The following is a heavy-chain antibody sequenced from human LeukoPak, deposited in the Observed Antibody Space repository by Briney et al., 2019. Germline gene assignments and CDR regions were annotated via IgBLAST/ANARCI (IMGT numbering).Heavy chain of an antibody. V-gene: IGHV3-23*01. CDR3: AREWHFDF. J-gene: IGHJ4*02. CDR2: IGPTGGYT. CDR1: GFTFSNYA. D-gene: IGHD5-24*01. Sequence: GGSLRLSCAASGFTFSNYAINWVRQAPGRGLGWVSTIGPTGGYTNYADSVKGRFTISRDNSKNTLYLQMNSLRVEDTAIYYCAREWHFDFRGQGILVTVSS.